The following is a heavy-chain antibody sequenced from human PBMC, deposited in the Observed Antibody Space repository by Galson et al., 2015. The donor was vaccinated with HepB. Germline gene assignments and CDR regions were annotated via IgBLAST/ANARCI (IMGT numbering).Heavy chain of an antibody. V-gene: IGHV4-59*08. D-gene: IGHD1-1*01. CDR3: ARRLDWTNNYNWFDP. CDR2: IYYSGST. J-gene: IGHJ5*02. Sequence: SETLSLTCTVSGDSISRYYWSWIRQPPGKGLEWIGYIYYSGSTNYNPSLKSRVTISVNTSKNQFSLKLSSVTAADTAVYYCARRLDWTNNYNWFDPWGQGTLVTVSS. CDR1: GDSISRYY.